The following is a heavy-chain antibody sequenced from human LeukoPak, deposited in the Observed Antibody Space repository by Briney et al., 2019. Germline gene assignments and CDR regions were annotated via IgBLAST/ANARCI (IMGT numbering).Heavy chain of an antibody. J-gene: IGHJ6*03. CDR2: IKQDGGEK. Sequence: GESLRLSCAASGFTFSSYWMSWVRQAPGEGLEGVANIKQDGGEKYYVDSLKGRFTISRDNAKNSLSLQMNSLRAEDTALYYCARDFPYSSSLIDYCYYYMDVGGKGPTVTVS. V-gene: IGHV3-7*01. CDR1: GFTFSSYW. D-gene: IGHD6-13*01. CDR3: ARDFPYSSSLIDYCYYYMDV.